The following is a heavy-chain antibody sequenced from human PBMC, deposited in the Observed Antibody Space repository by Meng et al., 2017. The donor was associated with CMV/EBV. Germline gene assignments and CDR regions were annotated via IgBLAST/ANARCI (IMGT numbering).Heavy chain of an antibody. CDR2: ISYSGST. J-gene: IGHJ5*02. CDR3: ARRSVYGWFDR. Sequence: SETLSLTCTVSGGSINSNNYYWGWIRQPPGKGLEWIGSISYSGSTYYNPSLKSRVTISVDTSKNQFSLKLSSVTAADTAVHFCARRSVYGWFDRWGQGTLVTRLL. CDR1: GGSINSNNYY. D-gene: IGHD1-14*01. V-gene: IGHV4-39*01.